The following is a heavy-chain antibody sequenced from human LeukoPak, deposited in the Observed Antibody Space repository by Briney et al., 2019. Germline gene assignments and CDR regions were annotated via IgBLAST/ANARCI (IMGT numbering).Heavy chain of an antibody. J-gene: IGHJ4*02. CDR3: ARGYSSGWYEDY. Sequence: ASVKVSCKASGGTFSSYAISWVRQAPGQGLEWMGRIIPILGIANYAQKFQGRVTITADKSTSTAYMELSSLRSEDTAVYYCARGYSSGWYEDYWGQGTLVTVSS. V-gene: IGHV1-69*04. CDR2: IIPILGIA. CDR1: GGTFSSYA. D-gene: IGHD6-19*01.